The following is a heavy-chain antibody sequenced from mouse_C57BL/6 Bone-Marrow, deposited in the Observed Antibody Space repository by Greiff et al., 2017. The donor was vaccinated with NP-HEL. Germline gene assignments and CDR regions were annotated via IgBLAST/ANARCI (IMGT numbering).Heavy chain of an antibody. V-gene: IGHV1-55*01. D-gene: IGHD3-3*01. CDR1: GYTFTSYW. CDR3: ARPPPGTAWFAY. CDR2: IYPGSGST. Sequence: VQLQQPGAELVKPGASVKMSCKASGYTFTSYWITWVKQRPGQGLEWIGDIYPGSGSTNYNEKFKSKATLTVDTSSSTAYMQLSSLTSEDSAVYYCARPPPGTAWFAYWGQGTLVTVSA. J-gene: IGHJ3*01.